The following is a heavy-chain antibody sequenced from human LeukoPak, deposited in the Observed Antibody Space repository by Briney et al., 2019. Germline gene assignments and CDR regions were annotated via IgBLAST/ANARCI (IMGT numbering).Heavy chain of an antibody. V-gene: IGHV3-23*01. Sequence: GGSLRLSCAASGFTFSSYAMSWVRQAPGKRLEWVSVINGDGDSTYYADSVKGRFTISRDISMNTLHLQMNSLRAEDTAVYCCAKGDSASCYAALQYWGQGTLVTVSS. D-gene: IGHD2-2*01. CDR2: INGDGDST. J-gene: IGHJ4*02. CDR1: GFTFSSYA. CDR3: AKGDSASCYAALQY.